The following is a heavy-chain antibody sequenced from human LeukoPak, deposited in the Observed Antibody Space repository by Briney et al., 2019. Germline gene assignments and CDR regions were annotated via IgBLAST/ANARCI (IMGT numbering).Heavy chain of an antibody. D-gene: IGHD3-9*01. CDR1: GYSFTTYW. V-gene: IGHV5-51*01. J-gene: IGHJ4*02. CDR2: IYPGVSDR. Sequence: GESLKISCKSSGYSFTTYWIGWVRQMPGKGLEWMGSIYPGVSDRKYNTACPSQVPISGDRSISTAYLPWSSLKASDTAMYYCARGASELGTYNILTGYYNDYFDQWGQGTLVTVSS. CDR3: ARGASELGTYNILTGYYNDYFDQ.